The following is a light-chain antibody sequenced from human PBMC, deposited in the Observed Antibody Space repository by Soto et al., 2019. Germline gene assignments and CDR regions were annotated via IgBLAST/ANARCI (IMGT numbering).Light chain of an antibody. Sequence: EIVMTQSPATLSLSPGERATLSCRASQSVYSNLAWYQQKAGQAPRVXIYGTFTRETGFPARFSCSGAGTEFTRTISSLQFEDVSVDYCQQYNNLPRTFGQGTKVDIK. CDR3: QQYNNLPRT. J-gene: IGKJ1*01. V-gene: IGKV3-15*01. CDR1: QSVYSN. CDR2: GTF.